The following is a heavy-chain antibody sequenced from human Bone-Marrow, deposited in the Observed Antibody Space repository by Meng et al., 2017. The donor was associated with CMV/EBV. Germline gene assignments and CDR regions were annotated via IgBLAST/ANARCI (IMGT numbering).Heavy chain of an antibody. CDR1: GFTVSSNY. CDR2: IYSGGST. Sequence: GESLKISCAASGFTVSSNYMSWVRQAPGKGLEWVSVIYSGGSTYYADSVKGRFTISRDNSKNTLYLQMNSLRAEDMAVYYCARDLEGGSSWGQGTLVTVSS. CDR3: ARDLEGGSS. D-gene: IGHD6-13*01. J-gene: IGHJ5*02. V-gene: IGHV3-53*01.